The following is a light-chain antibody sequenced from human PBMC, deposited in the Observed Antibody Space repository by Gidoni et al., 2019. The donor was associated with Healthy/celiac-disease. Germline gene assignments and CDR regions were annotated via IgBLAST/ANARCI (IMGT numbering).Light chain of an antibody. CDR3: QRYNSPYT. Sequence: DIKMTQSPTTLSASVGDRVTITCRASQSISSWLAWYQQKPGKAPKLLIYKASSLESGVPSRFSGSGSGTEFTLAISSLQPDDFATYYCQRYNSPYTFGQGTKLEI. V-gene: IGKV1-5*03. CDR1: QSISSW. J-gene: IGKJ2*01. CDR2: KAS.